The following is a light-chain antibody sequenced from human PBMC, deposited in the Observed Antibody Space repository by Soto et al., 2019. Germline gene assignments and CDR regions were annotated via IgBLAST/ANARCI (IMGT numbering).Light chain of an antibody. V-gene: IGKV3-11*01. Sequence: EIVLTQSPATLSLSPGERATLSCRASQSISSYLAWYQQKPGQAPRLLMYDASNRATGIPARFSGSGSGTDFTLTISSLEPEDSAVYYCQQRTNWPPRTFGRGTKVDIK. CDR3: QQRTNWPPRT. CDR2: DAS. J-gene: IGKJ4*01. CDR1: QSISSY.